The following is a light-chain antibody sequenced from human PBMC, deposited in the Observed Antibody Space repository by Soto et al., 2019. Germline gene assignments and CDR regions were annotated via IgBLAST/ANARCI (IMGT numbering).Light chain of an antibody. CDR3: SSFTSNRIYV. Sequence: QSVLTQPASVSGSPGQSITISCTGSSSDIGAYNYVSWFQQYPGKAPKLIISEVSNRPSGVSNRFSASKSGLTASLTISGLQPEDEADYYCSSFTSNRIYVSGPGPKVTVL. CDR2: EVS. J-gene: IGLJ1*01. V-gene: IGLV2-14*01. CDR1: SSDIGAYNY.